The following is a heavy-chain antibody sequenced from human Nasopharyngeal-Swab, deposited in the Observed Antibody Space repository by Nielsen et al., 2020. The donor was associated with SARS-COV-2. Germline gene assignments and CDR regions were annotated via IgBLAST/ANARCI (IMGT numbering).Heavy chain of an antibody. Sequence: SFNCSGYSFTSYWISWVRQMPGKGLEWMGRIDPSDSYTNYSPSFQGHVTISADKSISTAYLQWSSLKASDTAMYYCARLGVYCSGGSCYGWFDPWGQGTLVTVSS. V-gene: IGHV5-10-1*01. CDR3: ARLGVYCSGGSCYGWFDP. CDR2: IDPSDSYT. CDR1: GYSFTSYW. D-gene: IGHD2-15*01. J-gene: IGHJ5*02.